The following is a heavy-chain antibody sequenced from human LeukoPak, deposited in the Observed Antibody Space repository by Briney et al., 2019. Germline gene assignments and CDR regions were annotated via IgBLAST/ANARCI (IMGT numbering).Heavy chain of an antibody. CDR3: AKDPRNCSSTSCYYFRNWFDP. V-gene: IGHV3-23*01. Sequence: PGGSLRLSCAASGFTFSSYTMSWVRRAPGKGLEWVSSLTASGGRTYYADSVKGRFTISRDNSKNTLYLQMNSLRAEDTAVYYCAKDPRNCSSTSCYYFRNWFDPWGQGTLVTVSS. CDR2: LTASGGRT. D-gene: IGHD2-2*01. J-gene: IGHJ5*02. CDR1: GFTFSSYT.